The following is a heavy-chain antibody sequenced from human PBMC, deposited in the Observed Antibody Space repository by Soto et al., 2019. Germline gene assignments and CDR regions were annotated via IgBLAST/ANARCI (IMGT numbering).Heavy chain of an antibody. CDR3: AHRVLRTVFGLVTTTAIYFDF. CDR1: GFSLTTSGVG. V-gene: IGHV2-5*02. CDR2: IYWDDDK. J-gene: IGHJ4*02. Sequence: QITLNESGPTQVKPRQTLTLTCTFSGFSLTTSGVGVGWIRQSPGKAPEWLALIYWDDDKRDSPSLQSRLTITKDTSKNQVVLTMADLDPADTATYYCAHRVLRTVFGLVTTTAIYFDFWGQGTPVAVSS. D-gene: IGHD3-3*01.